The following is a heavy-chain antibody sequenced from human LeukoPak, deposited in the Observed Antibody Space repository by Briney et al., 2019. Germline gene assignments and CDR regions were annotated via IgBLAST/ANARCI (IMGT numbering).Heavy chain of an antibody. J-gene: IGHJ5*02. CDR2: INHSGST. D-gene: IGHD2-15*01. Sequence: SETLSLTCAVYGGSFSGYYWSWIRQPPGKGLEWIGEINHSGSTNYNPSLKSRVTISVDTSKNQFSLKLSSVTAADTAVYSCARGLRRGIVVVVAATTNWFDPWGQGTLVTVSS. CDR3: ARGLRRGIVVVVAATTNWFDP. V-gene: IGHV4-34*01. CDR1: GGSFSGYY.